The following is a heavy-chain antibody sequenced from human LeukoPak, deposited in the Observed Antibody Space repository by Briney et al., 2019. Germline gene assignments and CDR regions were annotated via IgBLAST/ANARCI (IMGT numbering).Heavy chain of an antibody. CDR2: IWYDGSNK. V-gene: IGHV3-33*01. J-gene: IGHJ4*02. CDR1: GFTFSSYG. CDR3: ARGNGYSYGYNDY. D-gene: IGHD5-18*01. Sequence: GRSLRLPCAASGFTFSSYGMQWVRQAPGKGLEWVAVIWYDGSNKYYADSVKGRFTISRDNSKNTLYLQMNSLRAEDTAVYYCARGNGYSYGYNDYWGQGTLVTVSS.